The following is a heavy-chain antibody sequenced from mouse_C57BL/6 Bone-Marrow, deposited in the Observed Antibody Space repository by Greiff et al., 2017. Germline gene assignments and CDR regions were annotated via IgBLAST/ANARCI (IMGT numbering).Heavy chain of an antibody. CDR3: ARDWEGNFDY. V-gene: IGHV1-50*01. CDR2: IDPAGSYT. CDR1: GYTFTSYW. D-gene: IGHD4-1*01. J-gene: IGHJ2*01. Sequence: VQLQQPGAELVKPGASVKLSCKASGYTFTSYWMPWVKQRPGQGLEWIGAIDPAGSYTNYNQKFKGKATLTVDKSSSTAYMQLSSLTSEDSAVYYCARDWEGNFDYWGQGTTVTVSS.